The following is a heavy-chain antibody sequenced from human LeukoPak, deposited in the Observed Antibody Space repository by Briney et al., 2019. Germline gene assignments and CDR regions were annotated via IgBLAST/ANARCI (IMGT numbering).Heavy chain of an antibody. CDR2: INPSGGST. V-gene: IGHV1-46*01. Sequence: ASVKVSCKASGYTFTSYYMHWVRQAPGQGLEWMGIINPSGGSTSYAQKFQGRVTMTTDTSTSTAYMELRSLRSDDTAVYYCARDSKDYWGQGTLVTVSS. J-gene: IGHJ4*02. CDR3: ARDSKDY. CDR1: GYTFTSYY.